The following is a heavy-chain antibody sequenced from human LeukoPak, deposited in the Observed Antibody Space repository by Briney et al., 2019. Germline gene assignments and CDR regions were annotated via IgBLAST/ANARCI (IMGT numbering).Heavy chain of an antibody. CDR1: GFTFSSYA. D-gene: IGHD3-16*02. CDR2: ISGSGGST. Sequence: GGSLRLSCAASGFTFSSYAMSWVRQAPGKGLEWVSAISGSGGSTYYADSVKGRFTISRDNSKNTLYLQMNSLRAEDTAVYYCASGDYVWGSYRYAGTFDYWGQGTLVTVSS. J-gene: IGHJ4*02. V-gene: IGHV3-23*01. CDR3: ASGDYVWGSYRYAGTFDY.